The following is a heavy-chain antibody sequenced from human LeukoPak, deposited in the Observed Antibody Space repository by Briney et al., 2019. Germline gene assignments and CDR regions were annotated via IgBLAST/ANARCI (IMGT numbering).Heavy chain of an antibody. CDR3: ARLFYIRREVRGVVDY. CDR1: GYTFTGYY. CDR2: INPNSGGT. V-gene: IGHV1-2*02. Sequence: GASVKVSCKASGYTFTGYYMHWVRQAPGQGLEWMGWINPNSGGTNYAQKFQGRVTMTRDTSISTAYMELSRLRSDDTAVYYCARLFYIRREVRGVVDYWGQGTLVTVSS. J-gene: IGHJ4*02. D-gene: IGHD3-10*01.